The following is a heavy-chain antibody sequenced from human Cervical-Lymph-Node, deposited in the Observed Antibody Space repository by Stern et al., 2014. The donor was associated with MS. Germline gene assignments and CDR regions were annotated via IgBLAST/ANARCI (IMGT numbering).Heavy chain of an antibody. CDR1: GYTFTTYA. CDR2: INVYNGDT. V-gene: IGHV1-18*01. Sequence: QLVQSGAEVKKPGASVKVSCKASGYTFTTYAISWVRLAPGPGLEWMGWINVYNGDTNYAQNLQGRVTMTTDTSTRTAYMELRSLRSDDTAVYYCARGRVSYSSSSSLDNWGQGTLVTVSS. CDR3: ARGRVSYSSSSSLDN. D-gene: IGHD6-6*01. J-gene: IGHJ4*02.